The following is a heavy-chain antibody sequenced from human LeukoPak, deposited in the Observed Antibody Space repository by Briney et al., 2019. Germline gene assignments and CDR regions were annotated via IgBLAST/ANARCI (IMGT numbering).Heavy chain of an antibody. CDR1: GFTFSSYS. CDR3: ARDRVPYVSGSYYY. Sequence: GGSLRLSCAASGFTFSSYSMNWVRQAPGKGLEWVANIKQDGSEKYYVDSVKGRFTISRDNAKNSLYLQMNSLRAEDTAVYYCARDRVPYVSGSYYYWGQGTLVTVSS. J-gene: IGHJ4*02. CDR2: IKQDGSEK. D-gene: IGHD1-26*01. V-gene: IGHV3-7*01.